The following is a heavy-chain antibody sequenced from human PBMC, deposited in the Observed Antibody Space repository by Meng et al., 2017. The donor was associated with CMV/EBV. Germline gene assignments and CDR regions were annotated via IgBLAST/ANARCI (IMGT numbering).Heavy chain of an antibody. D-gene: IGHD3-16*01. Sequence: GESLKISCAASGFTFSSYLMSWVRQAPGKGLEWVANIKQDGSEKYYVDSVKGRFTISRDNAKNSLYLQMNSLRAEDTAVYYCARKKGGFRPAANGVGYYYYGMDVWGQGTTVTVSS. CDR1: GFTFSSYL. CDR3: ARKKGGFRPAANGVGYYYYGMDV. CDR2: IKQDGSEK. J-gene: IGHJ6*02. V-gene: IGHV3-7*01.